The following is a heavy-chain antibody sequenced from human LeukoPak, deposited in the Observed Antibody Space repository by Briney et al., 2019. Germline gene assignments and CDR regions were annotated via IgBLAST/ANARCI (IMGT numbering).Heavy chain of an antibody. J-gene: IGHJ4*02. CDR2: ISGSGVST. CDR3: AKTLGRRVTAEWFFDY. CDR1: GFTFRTSG. V-gene: IGHV3-23*01. D-gene: IGHD2-21*02. Sequence: SGGTLRLSCAASGFTFRTSGMSWVRQAPGKGLEWVSAISGSGVSTYYADSVKGRFTISRDNSKNTLYLQMNSLRAEDTAVYYCAKTLGRRVTAEWFFDYWGQGTLVTVSS.